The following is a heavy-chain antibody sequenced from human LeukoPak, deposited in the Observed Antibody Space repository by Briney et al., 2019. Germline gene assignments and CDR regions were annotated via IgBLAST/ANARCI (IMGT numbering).Heavy chain of an antibody. J-gene: IGHJ3*02. CDR2: ISSSSSYI. CDR1: GFTFSDYT. D-gene: IGHD2-21*02. CDR3: ARDCGGDCYSSAFDI. Sequence: PGGSLRLSCAASGFTFSDYTMNWVRLAPGKGLEWVSSISSSSSYIYYADSVKGRFTISRDNAKNSLYLQMNSLGAEDTAVYYCARDCGGDCYSSAFDIWGQGTMVTVSS. V-gene: IGHV3-21*01.